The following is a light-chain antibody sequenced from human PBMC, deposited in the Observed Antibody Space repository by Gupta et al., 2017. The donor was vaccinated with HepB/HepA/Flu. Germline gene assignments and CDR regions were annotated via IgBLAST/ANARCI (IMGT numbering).Light chain of an antibody. V-gene: IGKV3-15*01. Sequence: EIVMTQSLATLSVSPRTRVTLSCRASESIGTNLAWYQQKPGQSPRLLVYDAFTTASGVPARFRGSGSETEFTLTISGLQSEDFAFYYCQQYKRPLTFGGGTKVEIK. J-gene: IGKJ4*01. CDR2: DAF. CDR1: ESIGTN. CDR3: QQYKRPLT.